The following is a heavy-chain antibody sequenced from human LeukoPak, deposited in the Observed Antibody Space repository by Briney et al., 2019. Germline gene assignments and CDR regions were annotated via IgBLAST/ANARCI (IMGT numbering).Heavy chain of an antibody. V-gene: IGHV4-61*02. CDR1: GGSISSGSYY. CDR3: ARLCSSTSCYYSDAFDI. D-gene: IGHD2-2*01. J-gene: IGHJ3*02. CDR2: IYTSGST. Sequence: SETLSLTCTVSGGSISSGSYYWSWIRQPAGKGLEWIGRIYTSGSTNYNPSLKSRVIISVDTSKNQFSLKLSSVTAADTAVYYCARLCSSTSCYYSDAFDIWGQGTMVTVSS.